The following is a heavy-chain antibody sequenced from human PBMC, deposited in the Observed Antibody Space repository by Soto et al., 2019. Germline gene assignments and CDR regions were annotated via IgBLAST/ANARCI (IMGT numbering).Heavy chain of an antibody. D-gene: IGHD3-3*01. CDR2: IYWSDDK. V-gene: IGHV2-5*01. CDR3: AHTREWVFHF. J-gene: IGHJ4*02. Sequence: ITLKESGPTLVKPTQTLTLTCTFSGFSLSTRGVGVGWIRQPQGKALEWLALIYWSDDKRYSPSLNSRLTITNDTSKNQVVLTMTNMDPVDTATYYCAHTREWVFHFWGQGTLVTVSS. CDR1: GFSLSTRGVG.